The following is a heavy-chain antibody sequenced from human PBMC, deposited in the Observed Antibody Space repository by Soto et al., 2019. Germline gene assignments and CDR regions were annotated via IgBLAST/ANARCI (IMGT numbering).Heavy chain of an antibody. CDR1: EYTFTGHY. Sequence: ASVKVSCNASEYTFTGHYMHWVRQAPGQGLEWIGWINPNSGGTNYAQKFQGWVTMTRDTSISTAYMELSRLRSDDTAVYYCARDLGQGLNYYDSSGYRDYVMDVWGQRTTVTVSS. D-gene: IGHD3-22*01. CDR2: INPNSGGT. V-gene: IGHV1-2*04. CDR3: ARDLGQGLNYYDSSGYRDYVMDV. J-gene: IGHJ6*02.